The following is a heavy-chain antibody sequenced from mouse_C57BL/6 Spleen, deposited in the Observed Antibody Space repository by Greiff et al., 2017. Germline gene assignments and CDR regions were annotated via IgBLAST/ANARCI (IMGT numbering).Heavy chain of an antibody. CDR2: ICSGGDYT. D-gene: IGHD1-1*01. Sequence: EVQVLQSGAGLVKPGGSLKLSCTASGFTFTSYSMSWVHQTPGQGLEWVGYICSGGDYTYYADTFKGRYTISRDNSTNTPYMQMSSLKSEDTAMYYCAREEYYGSSYYAMDYWGQGTSVTVSS. CDR1: GFTFTSYS. J-gene: IGHJ4*01. V-gene: IGHV5S21*01. CDR3: AREEYYGSSYYAMDY.